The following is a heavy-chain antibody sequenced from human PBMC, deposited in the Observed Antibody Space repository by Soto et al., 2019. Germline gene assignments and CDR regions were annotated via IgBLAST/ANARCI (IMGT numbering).Heavy chain of an antibody. CDR1: GFSLSTSGVG. Sequence: SGPTLVXPTQTLTLTCTFSGFSLSTSGVGVGWIRQPPGKALEWLALIYWNDDKRYSPSLKSRLTITKVTSKNQVVLTMTNMDPVDTDTYYCAQVGTTSYQIYFDYWGQGNLVTVSS. J-gene: IGHJ4*02. CDR2: IYWNDDK. D-gene: IGHD3-16*02. V-gene: IGHV2-5*01. CDR3: AQVGTTSYQIYFDY.